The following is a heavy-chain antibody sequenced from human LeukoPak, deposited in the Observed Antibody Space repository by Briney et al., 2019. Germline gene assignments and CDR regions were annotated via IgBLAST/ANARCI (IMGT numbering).Heavy chain of an antibody. J-gene: IGHJ4*02. D-gene: IGHD2-21*02. Sequence: ASVKVSCKVSGDTLTELSMHWVRQAPGKGLEWMGGFDPEDGETIYAQKFQGRVTMTEDTSTDTAYMELSSLRSEDTAVYYCATGFYCGGDCYPNFDHWGQGTLVTVSS. V-gene: IGHV1-24*01. CDR3: ATGFYCGGDCYPNFDH. CDR1: GDTLTELS. CDR2: FDPEDGET.